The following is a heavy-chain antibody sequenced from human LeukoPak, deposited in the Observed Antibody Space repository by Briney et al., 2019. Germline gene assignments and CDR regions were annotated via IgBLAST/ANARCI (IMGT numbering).Heavy chain of an antibody. J-gene: IGHJ4*02. Sequence: SRTLSLTCAVSGGSISRGNWWSWVRQPPGKGPEWIGEIYHSGNTNYNPSLKSRVTISVDKSKNQFSLKLSSVTAADTAVYYCAKKAAASAADYWGQGTLVTVSS. CDR1: GGSISRGNW. CDR3: AKKAAASAADY. CDR2: IYHSGNT. V-gene: IGHV4-4*02. D-gene: IGHD6-13*01.